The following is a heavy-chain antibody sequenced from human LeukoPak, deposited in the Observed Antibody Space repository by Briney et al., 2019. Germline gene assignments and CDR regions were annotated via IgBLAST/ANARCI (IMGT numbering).Heavy chain of an antibody. D-gene: IGHD2-15*01. CDR3: ARESGYCSAGSCYSFDY. J-gene: IGHJ4*02. Sequence: SETLSLTCTVSGGSISTSNYYWGWIRQPPGKGLEWIGNIFYSGSTYYNPSLKSRVTISVDTSKNQFSLKLSSVTAADTAVYYCARESGYCSAGSCYSFDYWGQGSLVTVSS. CDR2: IFYSGST. CDR1: GGSISTSNYY. V-gene: IGHV4-39*07.